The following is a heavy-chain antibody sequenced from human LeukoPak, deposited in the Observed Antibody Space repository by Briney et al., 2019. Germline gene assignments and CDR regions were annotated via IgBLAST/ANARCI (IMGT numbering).Heavy chain of an antibody. CDR1: GFTFSSYA. J-gene: IGHJ4*02. Sequence: PGRSLRLSCAASGFTFSSYAMHWVRQAPGKGLEWVAVISYDGSNKYYADSVKGRFTISRDNSKNTLYLQMNNLRAEDTAVYYCARNYDSSGYYGFDYWGQGTLVTVSS. D-gene: IGHD3-22*01. CDR3: ARNYDSSGYYGFDY. CDR2: ISYDGSNK. V-gene: IGHV3-30-3*01.